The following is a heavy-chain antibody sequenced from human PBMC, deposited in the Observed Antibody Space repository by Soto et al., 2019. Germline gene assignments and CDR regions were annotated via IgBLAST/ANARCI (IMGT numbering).Heavy chain of an antibody. CDR3: ARGDDRDYYYTRGV. Sequence: SVKVSCKASGGPFSSHAISWVRQAPGQGLEWMGGLMPLFGTANYAQTFQGRVTITADRSTNTAYMELSSLTSEDTAVYYCARGDDRDYYYTRGVWCQGTTCTVAS. CDR1: GGPFSSHA. D-gene: IGHD3-10*02. V-gene: IGHV1-69*06. J-gene: IGHJ6*02. CDR2: LMPLFGTA.